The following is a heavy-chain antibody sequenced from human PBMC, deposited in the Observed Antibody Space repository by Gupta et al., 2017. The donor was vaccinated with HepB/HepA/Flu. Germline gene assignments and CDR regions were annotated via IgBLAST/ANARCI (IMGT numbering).Heavy chain of an antibody. V-gene: IGHV3-7*01. J-gene: IGHJ4*02. CDR3: ASMIWGSGFDY. CDR1: GLTFSHYW. Sequence: EVQLVESGGGLVQPGGSLRLSCADSGLTFSHYWMSWVLQAPGKGLEWVANIKEDGSEKYYVDSVKGRFTISRDNAQNSLYLQINSLGAEDTALYYCASMIWGSGFDYWGQGTLVTVSS. D-gene: IGHD7-27*01. CDR2: IKEDGSEK.